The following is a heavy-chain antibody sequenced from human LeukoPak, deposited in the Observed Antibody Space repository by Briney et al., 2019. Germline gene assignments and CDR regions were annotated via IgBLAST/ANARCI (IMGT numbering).Heavy chain of an antibody. V-gene: IGHV3-33*01. D-gene: IGHD6-19*01. CDR2: IWYDGSNK. CDR3: TRGNNNLYSSGWYYYY. Sequence: GGSLRLSCAASRFTFRDYGMHWVRQAPGKGLEWVAVIWYDGSNKYYADSVKGRFTISRDNSKNTLYLQMNSLRAEDTAVYYCTRGNNNLYSSGWYYYYWGQGTLVTVSS. CDR1: RFTFRDYG. J-gene: IGHJ4*02.